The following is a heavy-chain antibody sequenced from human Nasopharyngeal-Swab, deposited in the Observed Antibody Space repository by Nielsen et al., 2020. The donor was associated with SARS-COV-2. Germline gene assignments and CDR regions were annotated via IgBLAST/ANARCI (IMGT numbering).Heavy chain of an antibody. J-gene: IGHJ4*02. CDR2: ISGSYGST. Sequence: VRQAPGKGLEWVSGISGSYGSTYYADSVKGRFTISRDNSKNTLYLQTNSLRAEDTAVYYCAKRSIAVARDHFDYWGQGTLVTVSS. CDR3: AKRSIAVARDHFDY. V-gene: IGHV3-23*01. D-gene: IGHD6-19*01.